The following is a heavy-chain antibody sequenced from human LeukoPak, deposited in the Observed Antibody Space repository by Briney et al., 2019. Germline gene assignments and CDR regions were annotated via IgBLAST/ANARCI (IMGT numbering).Heavy chain of an antibody. J-gene: IGHJ4*02. D-gene: IGHD3-22*01. Sequence: PSETLSLTCTVTSGSINSYYWGWVRQPAGRGLEWIGRIYTTGKTDYNPSLKSRLTMSVDTSKRQFSLNLTSVTAADTAIYFCARHGYNASHYFLDFWSQGKLVTVSS. CDR3: ARHGYNASHYFLDF. V-gene: IGHV4-4*07. CDR2: IYTTGKT. CDR1: SGSINSYY.